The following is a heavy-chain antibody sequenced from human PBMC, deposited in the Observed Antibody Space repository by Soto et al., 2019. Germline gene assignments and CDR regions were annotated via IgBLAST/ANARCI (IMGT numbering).Heavy chain of an antibody. J-gene: IGHJ4*02. V-gene: IGHV1-46*03. CDR1: GYTFTSYY. Sequence: QVQLVQSGAEVKKPGASVKVSCKASGYTFTSYYMHWVRQAPGQGLEWMGIINPSGGSTSYAQKFQGRVTMTRDTSTSTVYMELSSLRSEDTAVYYCARVVQRGYLNYYFDYWGQGTLVTVSS. CDR2: INPSGGST. D-gene: IGHD5-12*01. CDR3: ARVVQRGYLNYYFDY.